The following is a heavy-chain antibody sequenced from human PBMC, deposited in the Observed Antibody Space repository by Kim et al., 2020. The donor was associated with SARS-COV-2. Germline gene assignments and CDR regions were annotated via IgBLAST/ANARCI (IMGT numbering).Heavy chain of an antibody. CDR2: IIPIFGTT. V-gene: IGHV1-69*13. J-gene: IGHJ4*02. Sequence: SVKVSCKASGGTFSSYAISWVRQDPGQGLEWMGGIIPIFGTTNYAQKFQGRVTITADESTSTAYMELSSLRSEDTAVYYCARDSTFGSSGHYQGYRGQGTLVTVSS. CDR1: GGTFSSYA. CDR3: ARDSTFGSSGHYQGY. D-gene: IGHD3-22*01.